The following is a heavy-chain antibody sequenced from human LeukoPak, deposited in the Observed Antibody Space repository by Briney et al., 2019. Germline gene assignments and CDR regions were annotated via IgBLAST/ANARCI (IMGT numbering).Heavy chain of an antibody. V-gene: IGHV4-59*01. CDR3: ARDCSGGSCYDY. CDR1: GGSISSYY. D-gene: IGHD2-15*01. CDR2: IYYSGST. J-gene: IGHJ4*02. Sequence: KPSETLSLTCTVSGGSISSYYWSWIRQPPGKGLEWIGRIYYSGSTNYTPSLKSRVTISVDTSKNQFSLKLSSVTAADTAVYYCARDCSGGSCYDYWGQGTLVTVSS.